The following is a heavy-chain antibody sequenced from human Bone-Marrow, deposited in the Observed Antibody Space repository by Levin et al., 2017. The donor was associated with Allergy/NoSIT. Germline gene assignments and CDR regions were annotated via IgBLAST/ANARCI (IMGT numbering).Heavy chain of an antibody. Sequence: PSETLSLTCTVSGDSIRSSGSCWGWIRQSPGKGLEWIGSIDYNDNTYYSPPLKSRVTISVDTSTNHFSLKLSSVTAADTALYYCVRHWNIVTAFSSWGQGILVSGS. CDR1: GDSIRSSGSC. D-gene: IGHD2-21*02. J-gene: IGHJ5*02. CDR3: VRHWNIVTAFSS. CDR2: IDYNDNT. V-gene: IGHV4-39*01.